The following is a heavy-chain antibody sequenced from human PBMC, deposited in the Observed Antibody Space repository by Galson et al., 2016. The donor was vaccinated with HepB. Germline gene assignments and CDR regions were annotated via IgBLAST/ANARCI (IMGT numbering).Heavy chain of an antibody. V-gene: IGHV3-33*01. Sequence: SLRLSCAASGFPFSGYDIHWVRQAPGKGLEWVAGISNDGSNKYYADSVKGRFTISRDNSKDTLYLQMNSLRAEDTAVYYCAREQWLIIRDHGGFDSWGQGTLVTVSS. CDR2: ISNDGSNK. CDR3: AREQWLIIRDHGGFDS. D-gene: IGHD6-19*01. CDR1: GFPFSGYD. J-gene: IGHJ4*02.